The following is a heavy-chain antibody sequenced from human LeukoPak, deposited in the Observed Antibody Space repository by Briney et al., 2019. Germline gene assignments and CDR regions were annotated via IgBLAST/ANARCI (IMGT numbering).Heavy chain of an antibody. V-gene: IGHV3-30*02. CDR2: IQHHGGRK. CDR3: AKDFGSGRYAFDI. D-gene: IGHD3-10*01. Sequence: GGSLKLSCVASGFNIEGHTMHWVRQPPGKVLEWVSFIQHHGGRKWYVDSVKGRFTISRDNSKNTLSLQMNDLRLKDTAVYYCAKDFGSGRYAFDIWGQGTIVTVSS. CDR1: GFNIEGHT. J-gene: IGHJ3*02.